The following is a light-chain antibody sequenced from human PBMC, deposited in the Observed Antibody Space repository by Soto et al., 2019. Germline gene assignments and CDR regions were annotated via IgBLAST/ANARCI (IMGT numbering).Light chain of an antibody. CDR3: QQYNSYPGYT. CDR2: NAS. V-gene: IGKV1-5*03. CDR1: QSISSW. Sequence: DIQMTQSPSTLSASVGDRVTITCRASQSISSWLAWYQQKPGKAPKLLIYNASSLESGVPSRFSGSGSGTEFTLTISSLQPDDFATYYCQQYNSYPGYTFGQGTNLEIK. J-gene: IGKJ2*01.